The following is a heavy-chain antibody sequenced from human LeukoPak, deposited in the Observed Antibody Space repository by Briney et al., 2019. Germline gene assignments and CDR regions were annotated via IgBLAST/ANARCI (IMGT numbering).Heavy chain of an antibody. CDR1: GYTFTSYY. CDR2: INPSGGST. Sequence: ASVKVSCKASGYTFTSYYMHWVRQAPGQGLEWMGIINPSGGSTSYAQKFQGRVTMTRDTPTSTVYMELSSLRSEDTAVYYCARVGYPVYIAAAGKEGVDYWGQGTLVTVSS. J-gene: IGHJ4*02. CDR3: ARVGYPVYIAAAGKEGVDY. V-gene: IGHV1-46*01. D-gene: IGHD6-13*01.